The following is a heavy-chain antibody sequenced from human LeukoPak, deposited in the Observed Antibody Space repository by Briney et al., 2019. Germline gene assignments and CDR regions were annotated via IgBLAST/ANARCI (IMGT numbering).Heavy chain of an antibody. CDR1: GSIFSTYW. J-gene: IGHJ4*02. CDR3: ARLAGTVDY. CDR2: IYPDDSDT. V-gene: IGHV5-51*01. Sequence: GESLQISCKGSGSIFSTYWIGWVRPLPGKGVEGMGIIYPDDSDTRYSPSFQGQVTISADKSISTAYLQWSSLKASDTAMYYCARLAGTVDYWGQGTLVTVSS. D-gene: IGHD1-7*01.